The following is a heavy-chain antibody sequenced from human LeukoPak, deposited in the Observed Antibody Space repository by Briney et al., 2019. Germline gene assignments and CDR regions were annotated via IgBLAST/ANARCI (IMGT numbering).Heavy chain of an antibody. CDR1: GFTFSSYA. V-gene: IGHV3-23*01. J-gene: IGHJ4*02. D-gene: IGHD6-13*01. CDR3: ALLSSIAYYFDY. Sequence: PGGSLRLSCAASGFTFSSYAMSWVRQAPGKGLEWVSNINGGGGSTYYADSVKGRFTISRDNSKNTLYLQMNSLRAEDTAVYYCALLSSIAYYFDYWGQGTLVTVSS. CDR2: INGGGGST.